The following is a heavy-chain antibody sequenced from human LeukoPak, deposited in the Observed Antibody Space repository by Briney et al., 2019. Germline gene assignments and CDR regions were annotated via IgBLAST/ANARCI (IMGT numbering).Heavy chain of an antibody. CDR3: AKQPGTAAAGTEGIDY. D-gene: IGHD6-13*01. J-gene: IGHJ4*02. CDR1: GFTFNSYN. Sequence: GGSLRLSCAASGFTFNSYNMNWVRQAPGKGLEWVSYISSDSSTIFYADSVKGRFTISRDNVKNSLYLQMNSLRAEDTAVYYCAKQPGTAAAGTEGIDYWGQGTLVTVSS. V-gene: IGHV3-48*01. CDR2: ISSDSSTI.